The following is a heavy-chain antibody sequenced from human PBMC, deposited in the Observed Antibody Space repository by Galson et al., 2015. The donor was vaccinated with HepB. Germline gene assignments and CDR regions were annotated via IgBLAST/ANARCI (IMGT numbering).Heavy chain of an antibody. J-gene: IGHJ6*02. CDR2: INPNSGGT. D-gene: IGHD4-11*01. CDR1: GYTFTGYY. Sequence: SVKVSCKASGYTFTGYYMHWVRQAPGQGLEWMGWINPNSGGTNYAQKFQGRVTMTRDTSISTAYMELSRLRSDDTAVYYCARRATVKVYYYYGMDVWGQGTTVTVSS. V-gene: IGHV1-2*02. CDR3: ARRATVKVYYYYGMDV.